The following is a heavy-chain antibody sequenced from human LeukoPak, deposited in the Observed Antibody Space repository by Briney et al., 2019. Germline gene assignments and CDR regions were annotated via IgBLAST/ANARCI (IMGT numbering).Heavy chain of an antibody. CDR3: ARDFSYGSGRG. CDR2: IIPIFGTA. D-gene: IGHD3-10*01. Sequence: ASVKVSCKASGGTFSSYAISWVRQAPGQGLEWMGGIIPIFGTANYARKFQGRVTITADESTSTAYMELSSLRSEDTAVYYCARDFSYGSGRGWGQGTLVTVSS. V-gene: IGHV1-69*01. J-gene: IGHJ4*02. CDR1: GGTFSSYA.